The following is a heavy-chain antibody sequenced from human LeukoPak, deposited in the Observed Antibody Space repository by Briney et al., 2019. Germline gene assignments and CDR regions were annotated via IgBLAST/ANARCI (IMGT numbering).Heavy chain of an antibody. V-gene: IGHV3-74*01. CDR2: INSDGSST. J-gene: IGHJ4*02. D-gene: IGHD4-23*01. Sequence: GGSLRLSCAASGFTFSSYWMHWVRQAPGKGLVWVSRINSDGSSTSYADSVKGRFTISRDNAKITLYLQMNSLRAEDTAVYYCARDPDYGGDTLFDYWGQGTLVTVSS. CDR3: ARDPDYGGDTLFDY. CDR1: GFTFSSYW.